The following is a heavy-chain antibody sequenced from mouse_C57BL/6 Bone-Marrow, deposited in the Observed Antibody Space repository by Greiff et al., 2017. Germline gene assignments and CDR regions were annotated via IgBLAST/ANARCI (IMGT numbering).Heavy chain of an antibody. CDR1: GYTFTDYY. V-gene: IGHV1-19*01. J-gene: IGHJ2*01. Sequence: VQLQQSGPVLVKPGASVKMSCKASGYTFTDYYMNWVKQSHGKSLEWIGVINPYNGGTSYNQKFKGKATLTVDKSSSTAYMELNSLTSEDSAVYYCARGVRNGYFDYWGQGTTLTVSS. CDR2: INPYNGGT. CDR3: ARGVRNGYFDY.